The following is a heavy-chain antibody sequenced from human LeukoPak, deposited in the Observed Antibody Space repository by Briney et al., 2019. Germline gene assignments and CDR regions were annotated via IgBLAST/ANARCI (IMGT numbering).Heavy chain of an antibody. CDR2: ITGNSDTT. Sequence: PGGSLRLSCAASGFTFSTYATTWVRQAPGKGLEWVSTITGNSDTTSYTDSVKGRFTISRVNSKNTLYLQMNSLRAEDTAVYYCARYAGRGLDSWGQGTLVTVSS. V-gene: IGHV3-23*01. D-gene: IGHD3-10*01. J-gene: IGHJ4*02. CDR3: ARYAGRGLDS. CDR1: GFTFSTYA.